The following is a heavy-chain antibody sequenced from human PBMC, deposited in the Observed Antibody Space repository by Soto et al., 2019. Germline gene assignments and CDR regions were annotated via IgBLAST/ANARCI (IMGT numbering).Heavy chain of an antibody. CDR3: ATCLTNCHKLDF. Sequence: GGSLRLSCASSGFTFTNYAMTWVRHAPGKGLERVSVISSSGGTTYYADSVKGRFTISRDNSRNTLYLQMNSFSAEDTAIYSCATCLTNCHKLDFWGQGTLVTSP. J-gene: IGHJ4*02. V-gene: IGHV3-23*01. D-gene: IGHD3-9*01. CDR1: GFTFTNYA. CDR2: ISSSGGTT.